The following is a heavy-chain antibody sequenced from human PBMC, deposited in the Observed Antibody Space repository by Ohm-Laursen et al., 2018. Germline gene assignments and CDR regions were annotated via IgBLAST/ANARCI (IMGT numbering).Heavy chain of an antibody. D-gene: IGHD3-3*01. Sequence: SLRLSCSASGFTFSSYAMSWVRQAPGKGLEWVAVISYDGSNKYYADSVKGRFTISRDNSKSTLYLQMSSLRAEDTALYYCAKEKAVLGLGVFDIWGQGTRVTVSS. V-gene: IGHV3-30*18. CDR1: GFTFSSYA. CDR3: AKEKAVLGLGVFDI. J-gene: IGHJ3*02. CDR2: ISYDGSNK.